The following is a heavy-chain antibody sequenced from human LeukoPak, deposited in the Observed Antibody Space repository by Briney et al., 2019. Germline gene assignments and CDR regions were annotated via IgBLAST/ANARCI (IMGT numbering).Heavy chain of an antibody. V-gene: IGHV3-23*01. Sequence: GGSLRLSCGASGFTFSTYAMSWVRQAPGKGLEWVSAISGSGGSTYYADSVKGRFTISRDNSKNTLYLQMNSLRAEDTAVYYCAKVILWFGELTYFDYWGQGTLVTVSS. CDR1: GFTFSTYA. J-gene: IGHJ4*02. D-gene: IGHD3-10*01. CDR2: ISGSGGST. CDR3: AKVILWFGELTYFDY.